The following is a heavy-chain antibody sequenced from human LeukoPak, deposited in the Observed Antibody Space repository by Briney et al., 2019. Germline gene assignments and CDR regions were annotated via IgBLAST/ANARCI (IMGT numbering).Heavy chain of an antibody. CDR2: TIPIFGTA. D-gene: IGHD6-19*01. J-gene: IGHJ4*02. V-gene: IGHV1-69*05. CDR3: ATVAVAGMFSSYFDY. Sequence: ASVKVSCKASGYTFPSYDINWVRQATGQGLEWMGGTIPIFGTANYAQKFQGRVTITTDESTSTAYMELSSLRSEDTAVYYCATVAVAGMFSSYFDYWGQGTLVTVSS. CDR1: GYTFPSYD.